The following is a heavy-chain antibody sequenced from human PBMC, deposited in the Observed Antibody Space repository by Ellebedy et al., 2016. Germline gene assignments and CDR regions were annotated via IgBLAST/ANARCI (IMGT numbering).Heavy chain of an antibody. Sequence: SETLSLTCTVYGGSFSGYYWSWIRQPPGKGLEWIGEINHSGSTNYNPSLKSRVTISVDTSKNQFSLKLSSVTAADTAVYYCARRSPYNYDYNYWGQGTLVTVSS. CDR3: ARRSPYNYDYNY. D-gene: IGHD5-18*01. CDR2: INHSGST. V-gene: IGHV4-34*01. J-gene: IGHJ4*02. CDR1: GGSFSGYY.